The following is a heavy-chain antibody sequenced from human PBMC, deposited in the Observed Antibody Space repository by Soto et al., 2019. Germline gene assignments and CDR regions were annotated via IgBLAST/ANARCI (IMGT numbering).Heavy chain of an antibody. CDR2: ISGSGGST. J-gene: IGHJ4*02. D-gene: IGHD5-12*01. CDR3: ASPSRDGYNPNFDY. V-gene: IGHV3-23*01. CDR1: GFTFSSYA. Sequence: GGSLRLSCAASGFTFSSYAMSWVRQAPGKGLEWVSAISGSGGSTYYADSMKGRFTISRDNSKNTLYLQMNSLRAEDTAVYYCASPSRDGYNPNFDYWGQGTLVTVSS.